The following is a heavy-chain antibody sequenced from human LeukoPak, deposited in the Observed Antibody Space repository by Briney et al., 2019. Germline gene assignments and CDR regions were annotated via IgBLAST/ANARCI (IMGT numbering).Heavy chain of an antibody. D-gene: IGHD3-3*01. V-gene: IGHV3-21*04. CDR1: GFTFSSYS. CDR2: ISSSSSYI. Sequence: GGSLRLSCAASGFTFSSYSMNWVRQAPGKGLEWVSSISSSSSYIYYADSVKGRFTISRDNAKNSLYLQMNSLRAEDTALYYCARQPPSTIFGVVSGLDYWGQGTLVTVSS. J-gene: IGHJ4*02. CDR3: ARQPPSTIFGVVSGLDY.